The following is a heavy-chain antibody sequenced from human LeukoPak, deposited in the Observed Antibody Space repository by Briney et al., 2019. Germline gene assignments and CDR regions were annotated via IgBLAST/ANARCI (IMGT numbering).Heavy chain of an antibody. Sequence: ASVKVSCKASGYTFTSYYMHWVRQAPGQGLEWMGIINPSGGSTSYAQKFQGRVTMTTDTSTSTAYMELSSLRSEDTAVYYCASPPHCSSTSCYSPFIFDYWGQGTLVTVSS. J-gene: IGHJ4*02. CDR3: ASPPHCSSTSCYSPFIFDY. D-gene: IGHD2-2*01. CDR1: GYTFTSYY. CDR2: INPSGGST. V-gene: IGHV1-46*01.